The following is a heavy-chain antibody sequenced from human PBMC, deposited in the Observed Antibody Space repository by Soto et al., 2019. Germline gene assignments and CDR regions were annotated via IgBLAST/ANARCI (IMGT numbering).Heavy chain of an antibody. Sequence: QVKLVQSGTEIKKSGSSVKVSCKASGGTFSSYTVGWVRQAPRQGLEWMGGITPLSGTPRYAQKFQGRVTITADESTATAYMELRTLTSEDTSVYYCASRYFLPPPAGGSGDTEFFHDWGQGTLVTVSS. CDR3: ASRYFLPPPAGGSGDTEFFHD. D-gene: IGHD2-21*02. J-gene: IGHJ1*01. CDR1: GGTFSSYT. V-gene: IGHV1-69*01. CDR2: ITPLSGTP.